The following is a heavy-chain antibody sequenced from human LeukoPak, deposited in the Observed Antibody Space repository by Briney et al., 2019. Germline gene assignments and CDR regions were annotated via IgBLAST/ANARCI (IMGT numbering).Heavy chain of an antibody. CDR1: GFTFSSYA. CDR3: AKSLPRYYYYGMDV. V-gene: IGHV3-23*01. J-gene: IGHJ6*02. Sequence: GGSLRLSCATSGFTFSSYAMSWVRQAPGKGLEWVSVISGSGGSTYYADSVKGRFTISRDNSKNTLYLQMNSLRAEDTAVYYCAKSLPRYYYYGMDVWGQGTTVTVSS. CDR2: ISGSGGST.